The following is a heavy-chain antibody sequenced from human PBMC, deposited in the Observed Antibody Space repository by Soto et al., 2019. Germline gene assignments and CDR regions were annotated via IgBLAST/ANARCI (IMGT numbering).Heavy chain of an antibody. J-gene: IGHJ3*02. Sequence: GGSLRLSCAASGFTFSSYSMNWVRQAPGKGLEWVSSISSSSSYIYYADLVKGRFTISRDNAKNSLYLQMNSLRAEDTAVYYCARPGYSSSWYAFDIWGQGTMVTVSS. CDR2: ISSSSSYI. V-gene: IGHV3-21*01. CDR1: GFTFSSYS. D-gene: IGHD6-13*01. CDR3: ARPGYSSSWYAFDI.